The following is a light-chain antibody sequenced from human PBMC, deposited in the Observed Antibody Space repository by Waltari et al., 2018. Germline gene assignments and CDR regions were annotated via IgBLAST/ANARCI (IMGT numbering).Light chain of an antibody. J-gene: IGKJ1*01. Sequence: EIVLTQSPATLSLSPGERATLSCRASQSVSSYLAWYQQKPGQAPRLLIYDASNRATGIPARFRGSGCGTDFTLTISSLGPEDFAVYYCQQRSNWPPGWTFGQGTKVEIK. CDR3: QQRSNWPPGWT. CDR1: QSVSSY. CDR2: DAS. V-gene: IGKV3-11*01.